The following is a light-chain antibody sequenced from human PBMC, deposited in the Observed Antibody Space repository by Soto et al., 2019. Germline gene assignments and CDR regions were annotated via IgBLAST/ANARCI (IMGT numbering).Light chain of an antibody. Sequence: QSVLTQPPSASATPGQRVTISCSGASSNIAWYQHLSGTSPKLLIYNNNQRPSGVPDRFSGSKSGTSASLAISGLRSEDEADYYCAAWDDSLSGPYVFGTGTKVTVL. J-gene: IGLJ1*01. CDR1: SSNIA. CDR3: AAWDDSLSGPYV. V-gene: IGLV1-47*01. CDR2: NNN.